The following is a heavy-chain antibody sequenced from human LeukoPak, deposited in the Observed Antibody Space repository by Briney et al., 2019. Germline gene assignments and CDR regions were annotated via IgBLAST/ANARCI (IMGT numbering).Heavy chain of an antibody. V-gene: IGHV4-59*01. CDR3: ARWRGGSGSYRGYYFDY. Sequence: SETLSLTCTVSGGSISSYYWSWIRQPPGKGLEWIGYIYYSGSTNYNPSLKSRVTISVDTSKNQSSLKLSSVTAADTAVYYCARWRGGSGSYRGYYFDYWGQGTLVTVSS. CDR1: GGSISSYY. D-gene: IGHD3-10*01. CDR2: IYYSGST. J-gene: IGHJ4*02.